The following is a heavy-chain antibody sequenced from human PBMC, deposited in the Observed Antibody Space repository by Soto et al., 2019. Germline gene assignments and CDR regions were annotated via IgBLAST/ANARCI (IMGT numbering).Heavy chain of an antibody. J-gene: IGHJ5*02. CDR2: INQDGSER. CDR3: ATGPQRS. D-gene: IGHD6-25*01. CDR1: GFTFSSNW. Sequence: GGSLRLSCAASGFTFSSNWMSWVRQAPGKGPEWVASINQDGSERYYVDSVRGRFTISRDNAKNSLSVQMNSLRAEDTAVYYCATGPQRSWGPGTLVTVSS. V-gene: IGHV3-7*01.